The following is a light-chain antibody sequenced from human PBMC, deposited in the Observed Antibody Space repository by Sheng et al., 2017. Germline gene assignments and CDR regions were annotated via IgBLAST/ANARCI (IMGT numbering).Light chain of an antibody. CDR1: QSVSFN. CDR3: QQYNNWPRT. J-gene: IGKJ5*01. CDR2: GAS. V-gene: IGKV3-15*01. Sequence: EIVMTQSPATLSVSPGERATLSCRASQSVSFNLAWYQQRPGQVPRLLIYGASTRVTGIPARFSGSGSETEFTLSISSLQSGDVAVYYCQQYNNWPRTFGQGTRLEIK.